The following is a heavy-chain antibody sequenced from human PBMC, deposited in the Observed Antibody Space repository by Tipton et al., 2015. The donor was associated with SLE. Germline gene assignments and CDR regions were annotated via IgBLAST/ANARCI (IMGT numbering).Heavy chain of an antibody. J-gene: IGHJ4*02. Sequence: SLRLSCAASGFTFSTYGMSWVRQAPGKGLEWVSSISSSSSYIYYADSVKGRFTISRDNAKNSLYLQMNSLRAEDTAVYYCARDYSGSYYPCFDYWGQGTLVTVSS. V-gene: IGHV3-21*01. CDR1: GFTFSTYG. CDR2: ISSSSSYI. D-gene: IGHD1-26*01. CDR3: ARDYSGSYYPCFDY.